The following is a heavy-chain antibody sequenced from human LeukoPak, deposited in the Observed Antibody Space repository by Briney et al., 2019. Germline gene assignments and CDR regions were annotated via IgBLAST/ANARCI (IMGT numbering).Heavy chain of an antibody. CDR2: INHNGNVN. Sequence: GGSLRLSCAASGFTFSSYTMSWVRQAPGKGLEWVASINHNGNVNYYVDSVKGRFTISRDNAKNSLYLQMSNLRAEDTAVYFCARGGGLDVWGQGATVTVSS. CDR1: GFTFSSYT. J-gene: IGHJ6*02. D-gene: IGHD3-16*01. V-gene: IGHV3-7*03. CDR3: ARGGGLDV.